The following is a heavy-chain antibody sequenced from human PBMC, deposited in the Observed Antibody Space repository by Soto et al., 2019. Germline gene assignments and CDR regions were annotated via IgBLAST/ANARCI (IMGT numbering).Heavy chain of an antibody. CDR2: IWPGDSDT. CDR3: ATLDCAGGSCFPFDH. J-gene: IGHJ4*02. Sequence: GESLKISCKASGYSFTSYWIGWVRQMPGKGLGYMGIIWPGDSDTRYSPSFQGQVTMSVDKSINTAYLQWRSLKASDTTMYYCATLDCAGGSCFPFDHWGQGSLVTVSS. D-gene: IGHD2-15*01. CDR1: GYSFTSYW. V-gene: IGHV5-51*01.